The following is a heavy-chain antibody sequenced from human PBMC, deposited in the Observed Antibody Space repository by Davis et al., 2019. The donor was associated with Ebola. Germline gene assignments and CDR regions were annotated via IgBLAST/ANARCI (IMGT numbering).Heavy chain of an antibody. CDR3: AKALRGMVQGVIGM. CDR2: IYYSGST. CDR1: GGSISSSSYY. Sequence: SETLSLTCTVSGGSISSSSYYWGWIRQPPGKGLEWIGSIYYSGSTYYNPSLKSRVTISVDTSKNQFSLKLSSVTAADTAVYYCAKALRGMVQGVIGMWGQGTLVTVSS. J-gene: IGHJ4*02. D-gene: IGHD3-10*01. V-gene: IGHV4-39*07.